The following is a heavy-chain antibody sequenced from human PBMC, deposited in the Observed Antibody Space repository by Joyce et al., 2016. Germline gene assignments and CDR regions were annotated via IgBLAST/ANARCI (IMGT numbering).Heavy chain of an antibody. V-gene: IGHV1-3*01. CDR3: ARGWGVGALDL. CDR2: SIAGKGRT. CDR1: GYTFGSYS. Sequence: QLVQSGAEVKNPGASVKISCKASGYTFGSYSLHWVRQAVGKRLEWWGYSIAGKGRTQYSKSFQGRISITRDSSATTTFMELSRLTFDDTAIFYCARGWGVGALDLWGQGTLVTVSS. D-gene: IGHD3-16*01. J-gene: IGHJ5*02.